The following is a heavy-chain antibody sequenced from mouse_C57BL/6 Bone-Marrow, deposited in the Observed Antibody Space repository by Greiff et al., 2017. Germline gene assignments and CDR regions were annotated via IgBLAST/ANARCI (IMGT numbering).Heavy chain of an antibody. J-gene: IGHJ2*01. Sequence: EVKLMESGGGLVKPGGSLKLSCAASGFTFSDYGMHWVRQAPEKGLEWVAYISSGSSTIYYAATVKGRFTISRDNAKNTLFLQMTSLRSEDTAMYYCARSYDALDYWGQGTTLTVSS. CDR1: GFTFSDYG. V-gene: IGHV5-17*01. D-gene: IGHD1-1*01. CDR2: ISSGSSTI. CDR3: ARSYDALDY.